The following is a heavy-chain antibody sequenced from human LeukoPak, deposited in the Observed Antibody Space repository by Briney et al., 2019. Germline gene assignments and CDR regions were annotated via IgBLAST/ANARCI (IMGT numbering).Heavy chain of an antibody. CDR2: IKQDGSEK. D-gene: IGHD6-19*01. CDR1: GLTFNKYW. Sequence: GVSLRLSCEASGLTFNKYWMTWVRQAPGKGLEWVANIKQDGSEKNYVDSVKGRFTISRDNAKNSLSLRMNSLSAEDTAVYYCATGYSSGWYFYFQHWGQGSLVSVSS. V-gene: IGHV3-7*01. CDR3: ATGYSSGWYFYFQH. J-gene: IGHJ1*01.